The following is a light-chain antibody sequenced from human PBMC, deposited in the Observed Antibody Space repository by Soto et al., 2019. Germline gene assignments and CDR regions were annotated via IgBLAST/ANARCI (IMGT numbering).Light chain of an antibody. CDR2: EVS. CDR3: SSYTASSTQV. Sequence: QSALTQPASVSGSPGQSITISCTGTSSDIGGYKHVSWYQQHPGKAPKLMIYEVSNRPSGVPNRFSGSKSGNTASLTISGLQAEDEADYYCSSYTASSTQVFGTGTKLTVL. J-gene: IGLJ1*01. CDR1: SSDIGGYKH. V-gene: IGLV2-14*01.